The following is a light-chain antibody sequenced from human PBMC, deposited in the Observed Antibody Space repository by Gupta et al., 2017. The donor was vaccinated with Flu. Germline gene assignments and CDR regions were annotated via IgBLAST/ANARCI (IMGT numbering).Light chain of an antibody. CDR3: CSYAGSSTLVV. Sequence: SGSPGQSITISCTGTSSDVGSYNLVSWYQQHPGKAPKLMIYEGSKRPSGVSNRFSGSKSGNKASLTISGLQAEDEADYYCCSYAGSSTLVVFGGGTKLTVL. V-gene: IGLV2-23*03. CDR1: SSDVGSYNL. J-gene: IGLJ2*01. CDR2: EGS.